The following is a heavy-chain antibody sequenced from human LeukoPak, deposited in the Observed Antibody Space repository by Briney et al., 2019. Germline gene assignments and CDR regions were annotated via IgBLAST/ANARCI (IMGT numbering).Heavy chain of an antibody. CDR2: IIPIFGTA. D-gene: IGHD6-19*01. CDR1: GGTFSSYA. CDR3: ARGSGSGWYGYYYYYRDV. J-gene: IGHJ6*03. V-gene: IGHV1-69*05. Sequence: SVTVSCKASGGTFSSYAISWVRQAPGQGLEWMGGIIPIFGTANYAQKCQGRVTITTDESTSTAYMELSSLRSEDTAVYYCARGSGSGWYGYYYYYRDVWGKGTTVTVS.